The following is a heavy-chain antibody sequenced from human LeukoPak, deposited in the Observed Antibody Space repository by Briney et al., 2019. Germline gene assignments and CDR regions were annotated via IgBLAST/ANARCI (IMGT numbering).Heavy chain of an antibody. CDR3: ARDLGLSQHLNWFDP. CDR2: IWYDGSNK. J-gene: IGHJ5*02. Sequence: GRSLRLSCAASGFTFSTYGMHWVRRAPGKGLDWVALIWYDGSNKYYVDSVKGRFTISRDNAKNSLYLQMNSLRAEDTAVYFCARDLGLSQHLNWFDPWGQGTLVTVSS. D-gene: IGHD3-3*02. V-gene: IGHV3-33*01. CDR1: GFTFSTYG.